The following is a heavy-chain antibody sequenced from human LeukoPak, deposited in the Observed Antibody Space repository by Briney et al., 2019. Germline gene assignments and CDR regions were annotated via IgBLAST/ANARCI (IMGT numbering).Heavy chain of an antibody. J-gene: IGHJ4*02. V-gene: IGHV3-33*01. CDR3: ARGRPHGNDY. D-gene: IGHD4-23*01. Sequence: HPGGSLRLSCAASGFTFSSYGMHWVRQAPGKGLEWVAVIWYDGSNKYYADSVKGRFSISRDNAKNTLYLQTNSLRVEDTAVYYCARGRPHGNDYWGQGTLVTVSS. CDR2: IWYDGSNK. CDR1: GFTFSSYG.